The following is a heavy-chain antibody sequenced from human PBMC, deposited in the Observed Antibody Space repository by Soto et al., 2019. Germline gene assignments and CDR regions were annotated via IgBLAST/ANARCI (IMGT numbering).Heavy chain of an antibody. Sequence: PSETLSLTCTVSGGSINNHYWIWIRQPPGQGLGWIGYIYYSGSTNYNPSLKSRVTMSVDTSKNQFSLKLSSLTAADTAIYYCARANWFFDYWGQGTLVTVSS. D-gene: IGHD7-27*01. CDR2: IYYSGST. CDR3: ARANWFFDY. V-gene: IGHV4-59*11. J-gene: IGHJ4*02. CDR1: GGSINNHY.